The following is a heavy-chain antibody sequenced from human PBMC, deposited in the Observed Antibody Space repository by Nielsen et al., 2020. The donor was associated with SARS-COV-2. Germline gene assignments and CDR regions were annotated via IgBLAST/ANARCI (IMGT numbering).Heavy chain of an antibody. J-gene: IGHJ5*02. CDR3: ARIAPAGTDWFDP. V-gene: IGHV3-11*03. D-gene: IGHD6-13*01. CDR1: GLTFSDYY. CDR2: ISSSGDYA. Sequence: GGSLRLSCVASGLTFSDYYMSWIRQPPGKGLEWVSYISSSGDYARYADSVQGRFTVSRDNAQKSLYLQMNSLTADDTAVYYCARIAPAGTDWFDPWGQGTLVTVSS.